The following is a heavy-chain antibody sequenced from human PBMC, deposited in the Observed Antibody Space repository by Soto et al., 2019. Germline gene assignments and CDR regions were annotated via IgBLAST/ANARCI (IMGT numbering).Heavy chain of an antibody. Sequence: EVQVLESGGGLVQPGGSLRLSCAASGFTFNSYAMSWVRQAPGKGLEWVSGISDSGGSTNYADSVKGRFTISRDNSKNPLYLQMNSLRAEDTDVYYCARDQDWLFNGKRYWGQGTLVTVSS. CDR3: ARDQDWLFNGKRY. D-gene: IGHD3-9*01. J-gene: IGHJ4*02. CDR1: GFTFNSYA. V-gene: IGHV3-23*01. CDR2: ISDSGGST.